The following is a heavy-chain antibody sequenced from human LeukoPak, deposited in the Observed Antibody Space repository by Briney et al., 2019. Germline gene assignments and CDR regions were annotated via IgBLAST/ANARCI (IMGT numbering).Heavy chain of an antibody. J-gene: IGHJ4*02. V-gene: IGHV3-30*02. Sequence: PVGSLRLSCAASGFTFSSYGMHWVRQAPGKGLEWVAFIRYDGSNKYYADSVKGRFTISRDNSKNTLYLQMNSLRAEDTAVYYCAKALRTYYDFWSGYNFDYWAREPWSPSPQ. CDR1: GFTFSSYG. CDR2: IRYDGSNK. D-gene: IGHD3-3*01. CDR3: AKALRTYYDFWSGYNFDY.